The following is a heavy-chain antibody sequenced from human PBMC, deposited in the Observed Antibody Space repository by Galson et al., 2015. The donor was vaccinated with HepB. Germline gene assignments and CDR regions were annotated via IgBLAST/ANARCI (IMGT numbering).Heavy chain of an antibody. V-gene: IGHV3-53*01. CDR2: IYSGGST. CDR1: GFTVSSNY. Sequence: SLRLSCAASGFTVSSNYMSWVRQAPGKGLEWVSVIYSGGSTYYADSVKGRFTISRDNSKNTLYLQMNSLRAEDTAVYYCARDLGLEIAADYYYYGMDVWGQGTTVTVSS. D-gene: IGHD6-6*01. J-gene: IGHJ6*02. CDR3: ARDLGLEIAADYYYYGMDV.